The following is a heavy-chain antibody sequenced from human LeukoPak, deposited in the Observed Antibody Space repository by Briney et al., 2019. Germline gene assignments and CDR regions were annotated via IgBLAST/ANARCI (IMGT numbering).Heavy chain of an antibody. CDR3: ARAGVATWAY. CDR1: GGSISSYY. J-gene: IGHJ4*02. V-gene: IGHV4-59*08. CDR2: IYYSGST. Sequence: PSETLSLTCTVSGGSISSYYWSWIRQPPGKGLEWIGYIYYSGSTNYNPSLKSRVTISVDTSKNQFSLKLSSVITADTAVYYCARAGVATWAYWGQGTLVTVSS. D-gene: IGHD5-12*01.